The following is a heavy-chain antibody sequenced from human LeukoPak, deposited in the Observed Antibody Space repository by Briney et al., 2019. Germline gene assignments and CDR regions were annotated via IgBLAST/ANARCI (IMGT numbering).Heavy chain of an antibody. V-gene: IGHV1-2*06. CDR3: AREIAVAGTTALDY. CDR1: GYTFTGYY. Sequence: GESLKISCQASGYTFTGYYMHWVRQAPGQGLEWMGRINPNSGGTNYAQKFQGRVTMTRDTSISTAYMELSRLRSDDTAVYYCAREIAVAGTTALDYWGQGTLVTVSS. CDR2: INPNSGGT. J-gene: IGHJ4*02. D-gene: IGHD6-19*01.